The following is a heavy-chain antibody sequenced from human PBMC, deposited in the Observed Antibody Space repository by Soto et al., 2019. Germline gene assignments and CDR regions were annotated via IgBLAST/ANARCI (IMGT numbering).Heavy chain of an antibody. CDR3: TSGTWSAETFDI. J-gene: IGHJ3*02. CDR2: IIPFLSIT. V-gene: IGHV1-69*02. D-gene: IGHD6-13*01. Sequence: QVHLVQSGAEVKKPGSSVKVSCKASGGTFNTYTLIWVRQAPGQGLEWMGRIIPFLSITNSAQNFEHRVTITADKSTSTAYMELTSLRSDDTSVYYCTSGTWSAETFDIWGQGTMVTVSS. CDR1: GGTFNTYT.